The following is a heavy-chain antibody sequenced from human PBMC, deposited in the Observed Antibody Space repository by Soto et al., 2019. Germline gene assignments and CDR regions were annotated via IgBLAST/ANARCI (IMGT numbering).Heavy chain of an antibody. J-gene: IGHJ6*03. Sequence: QVQLQQWGAGLLKPSETLSLTCAVYGGSFSGYYWSWIRQPPGKGLEWIGEINHSGSTNYNPSLKRPVTLFIDKSKNQFSLKLSSVTAADTAVYYCARSRNYDFWSGRTYYYYMDVWGKGTTVTVSS. CDR2: INHSGST. CDR3: ARSRNYDFWSGRTYYYYMDV. CDR1: GGSFSGYY. D-gene: IGHD3-3*01. V-gene: IGHV4-34*01.